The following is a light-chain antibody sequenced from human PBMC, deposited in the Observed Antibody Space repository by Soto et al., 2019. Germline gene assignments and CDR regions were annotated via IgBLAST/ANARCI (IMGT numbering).Light chain of an antibody. Sequence: EIVLTQSPATLSLSPGERATLSCTASQSVTSSCLAWYQRKPGQAPRLLIHTTSTRATDIPDRFRGSGSGTDFTPTISRLQQEDFAVYYCQQCGGSPLFSFGPATRVDI. CDR1: QSVTSSC. V-gene: IGKV3-20*01. CDR3: QQCGGSPLFS. CDR2: TTS. J-gene: IGKJ3*01.